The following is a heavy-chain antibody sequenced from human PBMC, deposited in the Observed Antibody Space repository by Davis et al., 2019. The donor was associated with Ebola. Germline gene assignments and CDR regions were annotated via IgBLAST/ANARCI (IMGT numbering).Heavy chain of an antibody. CDR1: GGSFSGYY. V-gene: IGHV4-34*01. J-gene: IGHJ4*02. CDR3: ARAPLRGLWFRESGRPFDY. D-gene: IGHD3-10*01. Sequence: PSETLSLTCAVYGGSFSGYYWSWIRQPPGKGLEWIGEINHSGSTNYNPSLKSRVTISVDTSKNQFSLKLSSVTAADTAVYYCARAPLRGLWFRESGRPFDYWGQGTLVTVSS. CDR2: INHSGST.